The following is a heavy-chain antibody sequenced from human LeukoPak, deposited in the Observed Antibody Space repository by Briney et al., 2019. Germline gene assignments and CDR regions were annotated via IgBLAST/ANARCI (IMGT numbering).Heavy chain of an antibody. CDR1: GYSENFYG. V-gene: IGHV1-18*01. D-gene: IGHD1-7*01. CDR2: ISAQHGQT. Sequence: ASVKVSCKTSGYSENFYGITWVRQVAGQGLEGMGWISAQHGQTEYAPNSQDRVTMTTDTYTNTAYMELRSLRSDDTAVYYCARELLELRTDYYYMDVWGKGTTVTVSS. J-gene: IGHJ6*03. CDR3: ARELLELRTDYYYMDV.